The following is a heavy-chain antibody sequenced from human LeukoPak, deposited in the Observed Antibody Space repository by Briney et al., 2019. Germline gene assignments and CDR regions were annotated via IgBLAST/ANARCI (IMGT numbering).Heavy chain of an antibody. J-gene: IGHJ4*02. CDR3: TRDGYGSGAVDY. CDR2: IKQDGSNA. D-gene: IGHD6-25*01. CDR1: GFIFSSYW. Sequence: GGSLRLSCAASGFIFSSYWMSWVRQAPGGGLEWVANIKQDGSNAHYVDSVRGRFTISRDNVKNSLYLQMTSLRAEDTAVYYCTRDGYGSGAVDYWGQGILVTVSS. V-gene: IGHV3-7*01.